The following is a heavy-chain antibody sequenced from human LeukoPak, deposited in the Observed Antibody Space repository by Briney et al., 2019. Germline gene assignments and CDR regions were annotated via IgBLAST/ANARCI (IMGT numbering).Heavy chain of an antibody. CDR1: GFTFSSYW. V-gene: IGHV3-74*01. CDR3: ARDRGSGPEAFDI. CDR2: INTDGSST. Sequence: GGSLRLSCAASGFTFSSYWMHWVRQAPGKGLVWVSRINTDGSSTSYADSVKGRFTISRDNAKNTLYLQMNSLRAEDTAVYYCARDRGSGPEAFDIWGQGTMVTVSS. J-gene: IGHJ3*02. D-gene: IGHD1-14*01.